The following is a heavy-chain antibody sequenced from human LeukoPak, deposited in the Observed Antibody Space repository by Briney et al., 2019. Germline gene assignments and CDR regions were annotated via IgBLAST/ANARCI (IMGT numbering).Heavy chain of an antibody. D-gene: IGHD6-13*01. Sequence: GGSLRLSCAASGFTFSSYGMHWVRQAPGKGLEWVAVIWYDGSNKYYADSVKGRFTISRDNAKNSLYLQMNSLRAEDTAVYYCARENIAAAGTVYYYYYGMDVWGQGTTVTVSS. V-gene: IGHV3-33*01. CDR1: GFTFSSYG. CDR2: IWYDGSNK. J-gene: IGHJ6*02. CDR3: ARENIAAAGTVYYYYYGMDV.